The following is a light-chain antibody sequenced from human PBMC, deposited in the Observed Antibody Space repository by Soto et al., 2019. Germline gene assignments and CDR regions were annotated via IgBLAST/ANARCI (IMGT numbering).Light chain of an antibody. CDR1: QNVNNW. V-gene: IGKV3-11*01. J-gene: IGKJ4*01. CDR2: DAS. Sequence: DIVMTQSPTTLSLSPGGRATLSCRASQNVNNWLAWYQQRPGQAPRLLIYDASSRAPGVPARFSGSGSGTDFTLTISSLEPEDSAVYYCQHRNDWPLTFGGGTKVEIK. CDR3: QHRNDWPLT.